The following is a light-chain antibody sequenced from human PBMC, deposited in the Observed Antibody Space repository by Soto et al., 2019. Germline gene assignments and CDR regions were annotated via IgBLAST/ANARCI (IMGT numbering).Light chain of an antibody. J-gene: IGLJ2*01. CDR1: SSDVGGYNY. CDR2: DVN. V-gene: IGLV2-14*03. Sequence: QSALTQPASVSGSPGQSITISCTGTSSDVGGYNYVSWYQHHPDKAPKLMIYDVNNRPSGVSNRFSGSKSGNTASLTISGLXAEDEAAYYCSSYTSSSTRLVFGGGTKLTVL. CDR3: SSYTSSSTRLV.